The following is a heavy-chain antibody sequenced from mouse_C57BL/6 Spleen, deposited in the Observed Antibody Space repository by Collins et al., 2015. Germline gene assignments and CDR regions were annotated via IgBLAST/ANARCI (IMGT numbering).Heavy chain of an antibody. CDR2: IYPGSGNT. V-gene: IGHV1-76*01. D-gene: IGHD2-1*01. Sequence: QVQLKQSGAELVRPGASVKLSCKASGYTFTDYYINWVKQRPGQGLEWIARIYPGSGNTYYNEKFKGKATLTAEKSSSTAYMQLSSLTSEDSAVYFCARGVYYGNYAAYWGQGTLVTVSA. CDR1: GYTFTDYY. J-gene: IGHJ3*01. CDR3: ARGVYYGNYAAY.